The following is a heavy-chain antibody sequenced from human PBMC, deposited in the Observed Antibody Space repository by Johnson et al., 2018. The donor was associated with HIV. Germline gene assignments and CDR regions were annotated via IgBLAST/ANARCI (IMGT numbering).Heavy chain of an antibody. D-gene: IGHD3-22*01. CDR3: AKPLPLNYYDSREDAFDI. V-gene: IGHV3-33*06. Sequence: QVQLVESGGGVVQPGRSLRLSCAASGFTFSSYGMHWVRQAPGKGLEWVAVIWYDGSNKYYADSVKGRFTISRDNSKNTLYLQMNSLRAEDTAVYYCAKPLPLNYYDSREDAFDIWGQGTMVTVSS. CDR1: GFTFSSYG. CDR2: IWYDGSNK. J-gene: IGHJ3*02.